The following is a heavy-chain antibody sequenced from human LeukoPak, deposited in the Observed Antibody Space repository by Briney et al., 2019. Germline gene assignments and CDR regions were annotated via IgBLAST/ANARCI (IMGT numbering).Heavy chain of an antibody. CDR3: ARADPPLRVRGVIMRGYYFDY. CDR2: ISAYNGNT. Sequence: ASVKVSCKASGYTFTSYGISWVRQAPGQGLEWMGWISAYNGNTNYAQKLQGRVTMTTDTSTSTAYMELRSLRSDDTAVYYCARADPPLRVRGVIMRGYYFDYWGQGTLVTVSS. D-gene: IGHD3-10*01. J-gene: IGHJ4*02. V-gene: IGHV1-18*01. CDR1: GYTFTSYG.